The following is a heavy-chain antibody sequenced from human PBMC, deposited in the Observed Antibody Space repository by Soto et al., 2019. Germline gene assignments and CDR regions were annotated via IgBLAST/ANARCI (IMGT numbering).Heavy chain of an antibody. CDR3: ARDTSSSHPGDSYYYYGMDV. Sequence: QVQLQESGPGLVKPSQTLSLTCTVSGGSISSGDYYWSWIRQPPGKVLEWIGYIYYSGSTYYNPSLKSRVTISVDTSKNQFSLKLSSVTAADTAVYYCARDTSSSHPGDSYYYYGMDVWGQGTTVTVSS. V-gene: IGHV4-30-4*01. CDR1: GGSISSGDYY. CDR2: IYYSGST. J-gene: IGHJ6*02. D-gene: IGHD6-6*01.